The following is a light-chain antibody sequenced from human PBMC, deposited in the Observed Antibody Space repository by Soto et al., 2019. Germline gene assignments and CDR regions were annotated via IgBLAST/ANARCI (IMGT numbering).Light chain of an antibody. CDR2: DAS. J-gene: IGKJ5*01. CDR1: QSINSY. V-gene: IGKV3-11*01. CDR3: QQRSNWPIT. Sequence: ERAPLSCRASQSINSYLAWFRQKPGQAPRLLIYDASNRASGIPARISGSGSGTDFTLTISSLEPEDFAVYYCQQRSNWPITFGQGTRLEIK.